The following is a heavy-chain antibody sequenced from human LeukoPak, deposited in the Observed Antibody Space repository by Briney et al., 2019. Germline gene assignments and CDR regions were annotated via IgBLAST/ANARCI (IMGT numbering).Heavy chain of an antibody. D-gene: IGHD1-1*01. CDR1: GFTFDDYA. V-gene: IGHV3-9*01. Sequence: SGRSLRLSCAASGFTFDDYAMHWVRQAPGKGLEWVSGISWNSGSIGYADSVKGRFTISRDNSKNTLYLQMNSLRAEDTAVYYCAKDVERFDYWGQGTLVTVSS. J-gene: IGHJ4*02. CDR3: AKDVERFDY. CDR2: ISWNSGSI.